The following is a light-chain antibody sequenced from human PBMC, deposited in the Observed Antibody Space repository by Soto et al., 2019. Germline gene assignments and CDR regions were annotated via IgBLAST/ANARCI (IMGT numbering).Light chain of an antibody. Sequence: QSALTQPASVSGSPGQSITISCTGTSSDIGGLYNYVSWYQQHPGKAPKLLIYDVNDRPSGVSDRFSDSKSGNTASLTISGLQAEDEADYFCSAYSSGATHVVFGGGTQLTVL. CDR3: SAYSSGATHVV. CDR2: DVN. CDR1: SSDIGGLYNY. V-gene: IGLV2-14*03. J-gene: IGLJ2*01.